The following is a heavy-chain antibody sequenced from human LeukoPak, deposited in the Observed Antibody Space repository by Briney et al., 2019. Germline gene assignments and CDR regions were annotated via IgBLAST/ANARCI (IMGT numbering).Heavy chain of an antibody. CDR2: ISSSSSYI. D-gene: IGHD2-2*01. V-gene: IGHV3-21*01. J-gene: IGHJ6*02. CDR1: GFTFSRYS. CDR3: ARDHIVVVPAYYYYGMDV. Sequence: GGSIRLSCAASGFTFSRYSMNWVRQAPGKGLEWVSSISSSSSYIYYADSVKGRFTISRDNAKNSLYLQMNSLRAEDTAVYYCARDHIVVVPAYYYYGMDVWGQGTTVTVSS.